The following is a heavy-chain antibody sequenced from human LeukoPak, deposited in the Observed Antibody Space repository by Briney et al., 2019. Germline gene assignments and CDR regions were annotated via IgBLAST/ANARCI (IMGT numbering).Heavy chain of an antibody. Sequence: ASVKVSFQASGYTFTDYYMHWVRPAPGQGLAWIGWINPNTGGTNYPQKFEGRVTMTRDTSISTAYMELTRLRSDDTAVYYCARDNSMVRGVIYYYYGMDVWGQGTTVTVSS. CDR1: GYTFTDYY. CDR3: ARDNSMVRGVIYYYYGMDV. V-gene: IGHV1-2*02. J-gene: IGHJ6*02. D-gene: IGHD3-10*01. CDR2: INPNTGGT.